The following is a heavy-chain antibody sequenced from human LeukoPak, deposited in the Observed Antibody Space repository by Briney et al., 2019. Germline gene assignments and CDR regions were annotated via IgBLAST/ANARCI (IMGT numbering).Heavy chain of an antibody. CDR1: GFTFSSYS. CDR3: ARGGYGDYDLDY. V-gene: IGHV3-21*01. D-gene: IGHD4-17*01. J-gene: IGHJ4*02. CDR2: ISSSSSYI. Sequence: GGSLRLSCAASGFTFSSYSMNWVRQAPGKGLEWVSSISSSSSYIYYADSVKGRFTVSRDNAKNSLYLQVNSLRAEDTAVYYCARGGYGDYDLDYWGQGTLVTVSS.